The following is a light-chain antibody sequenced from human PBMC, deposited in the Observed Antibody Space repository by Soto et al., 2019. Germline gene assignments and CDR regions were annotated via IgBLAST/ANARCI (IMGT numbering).Light chain of an antibody. CDR1: QSVSSSY. CDR2: AAS. CDR3: QQYGSSSWT. J-gene: IGKJ1*01. Sequence: EIVLMQSPGTLSLSPGDRATLSCRASQSVSSSYFAWYQQRFGQAPRLLIYAASSRAAGIPDRFSGSGSGTDFTLTISRLEPEDFAVYYCQQYGSSSWTFGQGTKVEIK. V-gene: IGKV3-20*01.